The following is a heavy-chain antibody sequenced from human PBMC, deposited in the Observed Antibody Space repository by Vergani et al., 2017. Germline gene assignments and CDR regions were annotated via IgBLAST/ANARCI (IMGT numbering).Heavy chain of an antibody. Sequence: QVQLQQWGAGLLKPSETMSITCAVYGGSFSGYYWSWSRQPPGKGLEWIGEINHSGSTNYNPSLKSRVNISVDTAKNQFSLKLSSVTAADTAVYYCARVWTYYYYYMDVWGKGTTVTVSS. J-gene: IGHJ6*03. D-gene: IGHD1-1*01. CDR2: INHSGST. CDR3: ARVWTYYYYYMDV. CDR1: GGSFSGYY. V-gene: IGHV4-34*01.